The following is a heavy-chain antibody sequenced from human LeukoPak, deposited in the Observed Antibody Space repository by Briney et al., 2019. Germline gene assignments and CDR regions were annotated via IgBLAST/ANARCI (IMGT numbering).Heavy chain of an antibody. V-gene: IGHV1-18*01. CDR1: GYTFTSYG. J-gene: IGHJ6*02. CDR2: ISAYNGNT. Sequence: GASVKVSCKASGYTFTSYGISWVRQAPGQGLEWMGWISAYNGNTNYAQKLQGRVTVTTDTSTSTAYMELRSLRSDDTAVYYCARCGYQLLYGSNYYYGMDVWGQGTTVTVSS. CDR3: ARCGYQLLYGSNYYYGMDV. D-gene: IGHD2-2*02.